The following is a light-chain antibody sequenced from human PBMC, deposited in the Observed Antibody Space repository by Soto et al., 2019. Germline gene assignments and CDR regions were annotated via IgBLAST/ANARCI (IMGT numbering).Light chain of an antibody. Sequence: QSALTQPASVSGAPGQSITISCTGTSSDVGGYNYVSWYQQHPGKALKLMIYEVSNRPSGVSNRFSGSKSGNTASLTISGLQAEDEADYYCSSYTRSSTLVFGGGTKLTVL. V-gene: IGLV2-14*01. CDR3: SSYTRSSTLV. J-gene: IGLJ3*02. CDR2: EVS. CDR1: SSDVGGYNY.